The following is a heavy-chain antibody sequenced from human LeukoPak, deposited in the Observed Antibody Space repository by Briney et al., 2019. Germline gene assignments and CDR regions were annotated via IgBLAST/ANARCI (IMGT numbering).Heavy chain of an antibody. D-gene: IGHD3-3*01. CDR2: ISGSGGST. Sequence: GGSLRLSCAASGFTFSSYAMSWVRQAPGEGLEWVSAISGSGGSTYYADSVKGRFTISRDNSKNTLYLQTNSLRAEDTALYYCAKDAKRNYDFWDRFDYWGQGTLVTVSS. V-gene: IGHV3-23*01. CDR1: GFTFSSYA. J-gene: IGHJ4*02. CDR3: AKDAKRNYDFWDRFDY.